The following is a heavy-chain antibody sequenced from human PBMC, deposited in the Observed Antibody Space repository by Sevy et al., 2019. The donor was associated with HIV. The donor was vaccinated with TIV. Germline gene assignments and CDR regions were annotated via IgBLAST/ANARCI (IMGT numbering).Heavy chain of an antibody. D-gene: IGHD4-17*01. CDR2: IIPIFGTA. CDR1: GGTFSSYA. J-gene: IGHJ6*02. Sequence: ASVKVSCKASGGTFSSYAISWVRQAPGQGLEWMGGIIPIFGTANYAQKFQGRVTITADESTSTAYMELSSLRSEDTAVYYCARWTTVTTNYYYYGMDVWGQGTTVTVSS. CDR3: ARWTTVTTNYYYYGMDV. V-gene: IGHV1-69*13.